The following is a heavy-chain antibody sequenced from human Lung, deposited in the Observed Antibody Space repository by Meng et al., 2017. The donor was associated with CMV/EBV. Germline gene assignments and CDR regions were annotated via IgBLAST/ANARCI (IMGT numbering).Heavy chain of an antibody. CDR3: ARDRLVGATEGLDY. Sequence: QVQLVQFGAEVKKPXVSGKASRKTSGYTLSDYYINWVRQAPGQGLEWMGWINPNTGGTNYAQKFQGRVTMSRDTSISTFYMYLSRLRSDDTALYYCARDRLVGATEGLDYWGQGTLVTVSS. CDR2: INPNTGGT. D-gene: IGHD1-26*01. V-gene: IGHV1-2*02. J-gene: IGHJ4*02. CDR1: GYTLSDYY.